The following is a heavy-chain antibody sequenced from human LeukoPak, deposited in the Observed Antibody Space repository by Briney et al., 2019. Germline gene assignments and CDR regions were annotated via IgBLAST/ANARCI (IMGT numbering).Heavy chain of an antibody. V-gene: IGHV3-23*01. D-gene: IGHD2-2*01. J-gene: IGHJ4*02. CDR3: AKDGETYCSSPSCKPDY. CDR1: GFTFSSYA. Sequence: PGGSLRLSCAASGFTFSSYAMSWVRQAPGKGLEWVSAISGSGGSTYYADSVKGRFTISRDNSKNTLYLQMNSLRAEDTAVYYCAKDGETYCSSPSCKPDYWGQGTLVTVSS. CDR2: ISGSGGST.